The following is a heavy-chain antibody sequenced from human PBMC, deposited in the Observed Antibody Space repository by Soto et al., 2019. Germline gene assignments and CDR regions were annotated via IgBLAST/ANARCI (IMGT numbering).Heavy chain of an antibody. Sequence: PGGSLRLSGAASVFTFSSYAMSWVRQAPGKGLEWVSAISGSGGSTYYADSVKGRFTTSRDNSKNTLYLQMNGLRAEDTAVYYCAKDKAGTIFYGMDVWGQGTTVTVSS. CDR3: AKDKAGTIFYGMDV. CDR1: VFTFSSYA. D-gene: IGHD6-19*01. V-gene: IGHV3-23*01. CDR2: ISGSGGST. J-gene: IGHJ6*02.